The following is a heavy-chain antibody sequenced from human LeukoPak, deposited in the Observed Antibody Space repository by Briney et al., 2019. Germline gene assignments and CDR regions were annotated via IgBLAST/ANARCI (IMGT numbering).Heavy chain of an antibody. V-gene: IGHV3-21*01. Sequence: PGGSLRLSCAASGFTFSSYSMNWVRQAPGKGLEWVSSISSSSSYIYYADSVKGRFTISRDNAKNSLYLQMNSLRAEDTAVYYCARDVHDSSGYYRLPFYYYGMDVWGQGTTVAVSS. CDR2: ISSSSSYI. CDR1: GFTFSSYS. J-gene: IGHJ6*02. D-gene: IGHD3-22*01. CDR3: ARDVHDSSGYYRLPFYYYGMDV.